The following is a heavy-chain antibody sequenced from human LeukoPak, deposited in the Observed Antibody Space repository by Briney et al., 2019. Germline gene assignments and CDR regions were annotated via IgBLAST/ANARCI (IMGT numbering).Heavy chain of an antibody. J-gene: IGHJ2*01. V-gene: IGHV3-23*01. CDR2: NTGSGAST. Sequence: GGALRLSCAASGFTFRNYAMSWVRQAPGKGLEWVSANTGSGASTYYADSVKGRFTISRDNSKTTLYLQMNSLGAEDTAMYYCANPWGSGWYFDLWGRGILVTVSS. CDR3: ANPWGSGWYFDL. CDR1: GFTFRNYA. D-gene: IGHD7-27*01.